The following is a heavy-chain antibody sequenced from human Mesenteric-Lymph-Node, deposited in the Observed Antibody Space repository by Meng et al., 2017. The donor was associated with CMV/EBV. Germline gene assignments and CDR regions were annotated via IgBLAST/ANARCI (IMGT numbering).Heavy chain of an antibody. V-gene: IGHV3-73*01. CDR3: STHPPEDSSGSYTSYYFDS. CDR2: IRSKVNNYAT. Sequence: GESLKISCAASGFTFSGSSILWVRQASGKGLEWVGRIRSKVNNYATTYPASVKGRFTISRDDSKNTAYLQMNSLETEDTAVYFCSTHPPEDSSGSYTSYYFDSWGQGTLVTVSS. D-gene: IGHD6-19*01. J-gene: IGHJ4*02. CDR1: GFTFSGSS.